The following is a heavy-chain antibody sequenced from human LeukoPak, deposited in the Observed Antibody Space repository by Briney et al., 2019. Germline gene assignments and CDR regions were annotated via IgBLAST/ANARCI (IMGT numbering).Heavy chain of an antibody. J-gene: IGHJ6*03. CDR3: ARVRHDPLEYGYYMDV. CDR2: INQTGNT. V-gene: IGHV4-34*01. Sequence: SETLSLTCAVDGGSSIGFYWTWIRQPPAKRLEWIGEINQTGNTNYNPSLTDYNPSLKPRVTISVDSSKRQLSLKVNSVTAADTGIYYCARVRHDPLEYGYYMDVWGTGTPVAVSS. D-gene: IGHD3-3*01. CDR1: GGSSIGFY.